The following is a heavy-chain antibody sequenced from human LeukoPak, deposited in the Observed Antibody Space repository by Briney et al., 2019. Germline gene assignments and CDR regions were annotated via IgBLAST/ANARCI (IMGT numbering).Heavy chain of an antibody. J-gene: IGHJ4*02. Sequence: PGGSLRLSCVGFGFTFRSHGMNWVRQAPGKGPEWISYISSSADRIYYADSVRGRLAISRDNDRNSLFLDMNTLRAEDTAVYYCARANPTIPIFYFDFWDRGTLVTVSS. CDR3: ARANPTIPIFYFDF. D-gene: IGHD2-2*02. CDR1: GFTFRSHG. CDR2: ISSSADRI. V-gene: IGHV3-48*01.